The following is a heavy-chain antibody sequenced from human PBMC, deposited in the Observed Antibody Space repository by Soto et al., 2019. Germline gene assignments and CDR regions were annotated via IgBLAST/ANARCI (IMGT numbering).Heavy chain of an antibody. CDR3: ARAWQVRDAFDI. CDR1: GFTVSTYY. CDR2: IYTAGNT. Sequence: EVLLVESGGDLVQPGESLRLSCTASGFTVSTYYINWVRQAPGKGLEWVSVIYTAGNTYYADSVKGRFTISRDNSKNMVFLQMSGLTAEDTALYYCARAWQVRDAFDIWGLGTMVTVSS. V-gene: IGHV3-66*01. J-gene: IGHJ3*02.